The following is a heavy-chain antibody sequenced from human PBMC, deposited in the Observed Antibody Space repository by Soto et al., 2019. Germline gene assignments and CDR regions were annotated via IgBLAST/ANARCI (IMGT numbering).Heavy chain of an antibody. Sequence: SETLSLTCSVSGGSISSVGHYWTWIRQQPGKGLEWIGYIYYSGSTDYNPSLKSRVTISVDRSKNQFSLNLSSVTAADTAMYYCARESGGYGSSTRYGLDVWDQGTTVTVSS. J-gene: IGHJ6*02. CDR3: ARESGGYGSSTRYGLDV. V-gene: IGHV4-31*03. CDR1: GGSISSVGHY. CDR2: IYYSGST. D-gene: IGHD6-25*01.